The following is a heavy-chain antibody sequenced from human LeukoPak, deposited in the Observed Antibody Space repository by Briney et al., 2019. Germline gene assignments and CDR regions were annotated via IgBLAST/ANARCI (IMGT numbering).Heavy chain of an antibody. J-gene: IGHJ4*02. V-gene: IGHV3-23*01. CDR2: SGGST. D-gene: IGHD2-2*01. Sequence: SGGSTYYADSVKGRFTISRDNSKNTLYLQMNSLRAEDTAVYYCAKVEIVGCSSTSCYPFDYWGQGTLVTVSS. CDR3: AKVEIVGCSSTSCYPFDY.